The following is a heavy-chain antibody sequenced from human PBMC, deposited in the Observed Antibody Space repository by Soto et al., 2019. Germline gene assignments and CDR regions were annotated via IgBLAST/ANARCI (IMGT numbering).Heavy chain of an antibody. J-gene: IGHJ4*01. CDR3: ARGEQYTGRIFDY. CDR1: GDSVSSNSAG. V-gene: IGHV6-1*01. Sequence: SQTLSLTCAITGDSVSSNSAGWSWVRQSPSRGLEWLGRTYYRSKWYYEYAVSVRGRITINPDTSKNQYSLQLNSVTPEDTAVYFCARGEQYTGRIFDYWGQGTLVTVSS. D-gene: IGHD1-26*01. CDR2: TYYRSKWYY.